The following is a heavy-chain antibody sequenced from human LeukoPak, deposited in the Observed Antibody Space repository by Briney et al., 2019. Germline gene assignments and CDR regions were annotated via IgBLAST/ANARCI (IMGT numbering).Heavy chain of an antibody. CDR3: ARDLAGHYYGSGSSFDY. Sequence: PGGSLRLSCAASGFTFSNNWMSWVRQAPGKGLEWVANIREDGSEKYYVDSVKGQFTISRDNAKNSLFLQMDSLRAEDTAVYYCARDLAGHYYGSGSSFDYWGQGTLVTVS. D-gene: IGHD3-10*01. V-gene: IGHV3-7*01. J-gene: IGHJ4*02. CDR1: GFTFSNNW. CDR2: IREDGSEK.